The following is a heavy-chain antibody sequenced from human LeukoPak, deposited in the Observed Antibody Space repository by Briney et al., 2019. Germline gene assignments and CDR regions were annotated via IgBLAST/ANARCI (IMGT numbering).Heavy chain of an antibody. CDR2: ISSSCSYT. Sequence: PGGSLRLSCAASGFTFSDYYMSWIRQAPGKGLEWVSYISSSCSYTNYADSVKGRFTISRDNAKNPLYLQMNSLRAEDTAVYYCAIGGSSWYDYWGQGTLVTVSS. V-gene: IGHV3-11*06. CDR1: GFTFSDYY. CDR3: AIGGSSWYDY. D-gene: IGHD6-13*01. J-gene: IGHJ4*02.